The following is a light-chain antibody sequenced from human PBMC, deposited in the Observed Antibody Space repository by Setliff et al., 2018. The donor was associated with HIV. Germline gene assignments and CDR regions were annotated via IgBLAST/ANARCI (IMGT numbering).Light chain of an antibody. CDR3: CSYTSSTPLYV. CDR1: SSDVGGYNY. CDR2: DTN. J-gene: IGLJ1*01. Sequence: QSVLAQPASVSGSPGQSITISCTGTSSDVGGYNYVSWYQHHPGKAPKLMIYDTNNRPSGVSDRFSASKSAYTASLTISGLQAEDEADYYCCSYTSSTPLYVFGTGTKVTVL. V-gene: IGLV2-14*03.